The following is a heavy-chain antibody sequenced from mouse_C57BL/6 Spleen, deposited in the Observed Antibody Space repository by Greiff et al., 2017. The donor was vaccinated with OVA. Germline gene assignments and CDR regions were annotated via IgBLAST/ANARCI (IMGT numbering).Heavy chain of an antibody. J-gene: IGHJ4*01. Sequence: EVKLQESGPGLVKPSQSLSLTCSVTGYSITSGYYWNWIRQFPGNKLEWMGYISYDGSNNYNPSLKNRISITRDTTKNQFFLKLNSVTTEDTATYYCASHGDYYAMDYWGQGTSVTVSS. V-gene: IGHV3-6*01. CDR1: GYSITSGYY. CDR3: ASHGDYYAMDY. CDR2: ISYDGSN.